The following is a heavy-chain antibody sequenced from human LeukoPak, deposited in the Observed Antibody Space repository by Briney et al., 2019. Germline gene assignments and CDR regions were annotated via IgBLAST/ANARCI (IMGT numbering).Heavy chain of an antibody. J-gene: IGHJ5*02. D-gene: IGHD6-19*01. CDR3: AFEVLSSGWVS. CDR2: LNPNSGGT. V-gene: IGHV1-2*06. CDR1: GYTFTGYY. Sequence: ASVKVSCKASGYTFTGYYMYWVRQAPGQGLEWMGRLNPNSGGTNYAQKFQGRVTMTRDTSISTAYMELSRLRSDDTAVYYCAFEVLSSGWVSWGQGTLVTVSS.